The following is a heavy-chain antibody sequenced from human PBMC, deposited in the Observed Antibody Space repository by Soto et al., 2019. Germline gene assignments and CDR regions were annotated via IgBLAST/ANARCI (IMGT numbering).Heavy chain of an antibody. CDR1: GGSISSSSYY. V-gene: IGHV4-39*01. CDR3: ARRSGATGSGWYRRPTYGMDV. CDR2: IYYSGST. D-gene: IGHD6-19*01. Sequence: PSETPSLTCTVSGGSISSSSYYWGWIRQPPGKGLEWIGSIYYSGSTYYNPSLKSRVTISVDTSKNQFSLKLSSVTAADTAVYYCARRSGATGSGWYRRPTYGMDVWGQGTTVTVSS. J-gene: IGHJ6*02.